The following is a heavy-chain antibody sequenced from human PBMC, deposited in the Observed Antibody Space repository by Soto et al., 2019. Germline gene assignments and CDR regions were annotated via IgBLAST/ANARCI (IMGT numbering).Heavy chain of an antibody. CDR2: IYPGDYDT. D-gene: IGHD6-6*01. J-gene: IGHJ6*02. CDR1: VYSFTSYW. CDR3: AREGNLEYSSSSSGYYYYYYGMDV. Sequence: GESLKISCKGSVYSFTSYWSGWVRQMPGKGLEWMGIIYPGDYDTRYSPSFQGQVTISADKSISTAYLQWSSLKASDTAMYYCAREGNLEYSSSSSGYYYYYYGMDVWGQGTTVTVSS. V-gene: IGHV5-51*01.